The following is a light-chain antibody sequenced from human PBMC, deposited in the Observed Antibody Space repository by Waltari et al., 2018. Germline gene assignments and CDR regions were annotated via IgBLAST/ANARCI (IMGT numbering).Light chain of an antibody. CDR3: QQYYSIPIT. CDR1: QSVLSSSNNKNY. V-gene: IGKV4-1*01. J-gene: IGKJ5*01. CDR2: WAS. Sequence: DIVMTQSPDSLAVSLGERATINCNSSQSVLSSSNNKNYLPWYQQKPGQPPKLLIYWASTRESGVPDRFSGSGSGTDFTLTISSLQAEDVAVYYCQQYYSIPITFGQGTRLEIK.